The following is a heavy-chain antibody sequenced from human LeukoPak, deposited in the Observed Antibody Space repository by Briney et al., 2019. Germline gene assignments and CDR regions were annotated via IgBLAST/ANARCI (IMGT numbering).Heavy chain of an antibody. CDR3: AREPKQQLVFQHWFDP. Sequence: SQTLSLTCAISGDSVSSNSAAWNWIRQSPSRGLEWLGRTYYRSKWYNDYAVSVKSRITINPDTSKNQFSLQLNSVTPEDTAVYYCAREPKQQLVFQHWFDPWGQGTLVTVSS. CDR2: TYYRSKWYN. CDR1: GDSVSSNSAA. J-gene: IGHJ5*02. V-gene: IGHV6-1*01. D-gene: IGHD6-13*01.